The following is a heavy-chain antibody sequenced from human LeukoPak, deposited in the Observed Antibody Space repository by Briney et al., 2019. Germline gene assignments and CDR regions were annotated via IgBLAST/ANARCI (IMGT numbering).Heavy chain of an antibody. V-gene: IGHV1-2*02. CDR1: AYTFTGYY. CDR2: INPNSGGT. J-gene: IGHJ3*02. Sequence: ASVKVSCKASAYTFTGYYMHWVRQAPGQGLEWMGWINPNSGGTNYAQKFQGRVIMTRDTSTSTVYMELSSLRSEDTAVYYCARELPMGRAFDIWGRGTMVTVSS. D-gene: IGHD3-10*01. CDR3: ARELPMGRAFDI.